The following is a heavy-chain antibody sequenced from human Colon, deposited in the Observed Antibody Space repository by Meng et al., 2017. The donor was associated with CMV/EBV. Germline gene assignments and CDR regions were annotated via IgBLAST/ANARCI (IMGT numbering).Heavy chain of an antibody. Sequence: GESLKISCAASGFAFSTYWMHWVRQRPGKGLVWVSRIDPDGRDTRYADSVKGRFTISRDNAKNTLHLEMTSLRGEDSAVYYCGRVGDSSTARGAFDIWGQGTVVTVSS. CDR2: IDPDGRDT. V-gene: IGHV3-74*01. D-gene: IGHD6-13*01. CDR1: GFAFSTYW. CDR3: GRVGDSSTARGAFDI. J-gene: IGHJ3*02.